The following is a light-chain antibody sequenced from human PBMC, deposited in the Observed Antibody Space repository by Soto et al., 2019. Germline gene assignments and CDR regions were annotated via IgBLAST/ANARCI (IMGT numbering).Light chain of an antibody. CDR3: QQYGTSPRT. CDR1: QSINSNY. Sequence: EIVLTQSPGTLSLSPGERATLSCRASQSINSNYLAWYQLKPGQAPRPLIYGASIRATAIPDRFSGSVSGTDFTLTISRLDPEDFAVYFCQQYGTSPRTFGQGTKVDIK. V-gene: IGKV3-20*01. CDR2: GAS. J-gene: IGKJ1*01.